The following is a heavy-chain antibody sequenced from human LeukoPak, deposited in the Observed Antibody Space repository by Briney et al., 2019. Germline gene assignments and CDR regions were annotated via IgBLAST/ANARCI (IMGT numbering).Heavy chain of an antibody. Sequence: SETLSLTCAVYGGSFSGYYWGWIRQPPGKGLEWIGSIYYSGSTYCNPSLRSRVTISVDTSRNQFSLKLSSVTAADTAVYYCARLLPVAGLDYWGQGTLVTVSS. J-gene: IGHJ4*02. CDR3: ARLLPVAGLDY. CDR2: IYYSGST. CDR1: GGSFSGYY. V-gene: IGHV4-39*01. D-gene: IGHD6-19*01.